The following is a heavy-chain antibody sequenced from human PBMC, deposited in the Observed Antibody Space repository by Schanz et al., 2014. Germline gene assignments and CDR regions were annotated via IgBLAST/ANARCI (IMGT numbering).Heavy chain of an antibody. V-gene: IGHV4-34*01. CDR1: SGSFSGYY. CDR3: ARVRPGFAIDP. Sequence: QVQLQQWGAGLLKPSETLSLSCAVYSGSFSGYYWSWIRQPPGKGLEWIGEINHSGSTNYNPSLKSRVTISVATSKNQFSLKLSSVTAADTAVYYCARVRPGFAIDPWGQGTLVTVSS. CDR2: INHSGST. J-gene: IGHJ5*02. D-gene: IGHD6-25*01.